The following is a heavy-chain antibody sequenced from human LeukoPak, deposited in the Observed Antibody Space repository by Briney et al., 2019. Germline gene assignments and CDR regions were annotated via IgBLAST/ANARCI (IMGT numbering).Heavy chain of an antibody. CDR2: IYSGGST. V-gene: IGHV3-66*01. J-gene: IGHJ5*02. Sequence: GGSLRLSCAASGXTVSSNYMSWVRQAPGKGLEWVSVIYSGGSTYYADSVKGRFTISRDNSKNTLYLQMNSLRAEDTAVYYCASSENYDYVWGPWGQGTLVTVSS. D-gene: IGHD3-16*01. CDR1: GXTVSSNY. CDR3: ASSENYDYVWGP.